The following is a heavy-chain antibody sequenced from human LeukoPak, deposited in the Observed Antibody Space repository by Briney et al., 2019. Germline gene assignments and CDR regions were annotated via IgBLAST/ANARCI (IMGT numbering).Heavy chain of an antibody. CDR1: GGSIGSYY. CDR2: VSYSGST. V-gene: IGHV4-59*01. CDR3: ARATSGYYFDF. J-gene: IGHJ4*02. D-gene: IGHD3-22*01. Sequence: SETLSLTCTVSGGSIGSYYWNWIRQPPGKGLEWIGYVSYSGSTNYNTSLKSRVIMSVDKSKNQFSLKLSSVTAADTAVYFCARATSGYYFDFWDQGTLVTVSS.